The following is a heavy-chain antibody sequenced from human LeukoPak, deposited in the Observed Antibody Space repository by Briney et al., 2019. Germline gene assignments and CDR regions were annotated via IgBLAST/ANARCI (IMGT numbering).Heavy chain of an antibody. CDR2: SNPSGDST. J-gene: IGHJ3*02. CDR3: ARDTQPNYYDSSGLLAFDI. V-gene: IGHV1-46*01. D-gene: IGHD3-22*01. Sequence: VASVKVSCKASGYTFTSYYIHWVRQAPGHGLEWLGISNPSGDSTSYAQKFQGRVTMTRDTSTSTVYMELSSLRSEDTAVYYCARDTQPNYYDSSGLLAFDIWGQGTMVTVSS. CDR1: GYTFTSYY.